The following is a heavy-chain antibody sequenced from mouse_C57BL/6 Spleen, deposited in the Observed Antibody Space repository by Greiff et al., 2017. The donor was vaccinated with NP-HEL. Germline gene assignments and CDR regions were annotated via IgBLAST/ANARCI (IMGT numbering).Heavy chain of an antibody. CDR1: GFTFSDYG. CDR2: ISSGSSTI. V-gene: IGHV5-17*01. Sequence: EVQLVESGGGLVKPGGSLKLSCAASGFTFSDYGMHWVRQAPEKGLEWVAYISSGSSTIYYADTVKGRFTISRDNAKNTLFLQMTSLRSEDTAMYYCARTMGISGFAYWGQGTLVTVSA. J-gene: IGHJ3*01. CDR3: ARTMGISGFAY. D-gene: IGHD6-2*01.